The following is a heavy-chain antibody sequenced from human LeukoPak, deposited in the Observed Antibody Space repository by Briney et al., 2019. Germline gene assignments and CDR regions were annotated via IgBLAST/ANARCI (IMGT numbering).Heavy chain of an antibody. CDR1: GGSITSYY. CDR2: IYITGST. Sequence: SETLSLTCTVSGGSITSYYWSWIRQSAGKGLEWIGRIYITGSTTYNPSLKSRVTMSLDTSKNQFSLKLSSVTAADTAVYYCARDGYSGRFDPWGQGTLVTVSS. CDR3: ARDGYSGRFDP. V-gene: IGHV4-4*07. J-gene: IGHJ5*02. D-gene: IGHD5-12*01.